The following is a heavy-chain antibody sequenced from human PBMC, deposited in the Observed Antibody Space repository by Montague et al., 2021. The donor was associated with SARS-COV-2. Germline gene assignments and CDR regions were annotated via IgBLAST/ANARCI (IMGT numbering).Heavy chain of an antibody. V-gene: IGHV4-38-2*02. CDR1: GYSISSGYY. D-gene: IGHD2-2*02. J-gene: IGHJ6*02. CDR3: ARDPSRQPLLYPIGDYYYGMDV. Sequence: SETLSLTCTVSGYSISSGYYWGWIRQSPGKGLEWIGSIYHSGSTYYNPSLKSRVTISVDTSKNQFSLKLSSVTAADTAVYYCARDPSRQPLLYPIGDYYYGMDVWGQGTTVTVSS. CDR2: IYHSGST.